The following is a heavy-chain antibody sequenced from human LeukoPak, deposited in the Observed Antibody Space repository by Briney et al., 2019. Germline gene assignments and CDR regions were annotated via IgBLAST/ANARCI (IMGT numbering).Heavy chain of an antibody. CDR2: ISSSSTYT. CDR1: GFIFSDYY. J-gene: IGHJ2*01. V-gene: IGHV3-11*06. Sequence: GGSLRLSCAASGFIFSDYYMSWIRQAPGKGLEWVSYISSSSTYTAYADSVKGRFTISRDNSKNTISLQMNSLRAEDTAVYYCARIRDGSMWYFDLWGRGTLVTVSS. CDR3: ARIRDGSMWYFDL. D-gene: IGHD5-24*01.